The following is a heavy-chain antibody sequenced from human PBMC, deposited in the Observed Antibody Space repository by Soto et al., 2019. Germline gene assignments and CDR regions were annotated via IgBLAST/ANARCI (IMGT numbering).Heavy chain of an antibody. V-gene: IGHV2-5*02. CDR1: GFSLSTSGVG. CDR3: AHARRDRLILEWLPPYYFDY. Sequence: KESGPTLVNPTQTLTLTCTFSGFSLSTSGVGVGWIRQPPGKALEWLALIYWDDDKRYSPSLKSRLTITKDTSKNQVVLTMTNMDPVDTATYYCAHARRDRLILEWLPPYYFDYWGQGTLVTVSS. J-gene: IGHJ4*02. CDR2: IYWDDDK. D-gene: IGHD3-3*01.